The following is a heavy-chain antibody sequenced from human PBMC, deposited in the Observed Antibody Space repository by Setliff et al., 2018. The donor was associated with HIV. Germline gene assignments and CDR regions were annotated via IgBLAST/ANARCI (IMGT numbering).Heavy chain of an antibody. CDR1: GFTFSDYY. V-gene: IGHV3-7*03. J-gene: IGHJ4*02. CDR2: IKQDGSDK. D-gene: IGHD5-12*01. Sequence: GGSLRLSCAASGFTFSDYYMSWLRQAPGKGLEWVANIKQDGSDKDYVDSVKGRFMISRDNAKNSLYLQMNNLRVEDTAVYYCAGNDYVDMKWGQGILVTVSS. CDR3: AGNDYVDMK.